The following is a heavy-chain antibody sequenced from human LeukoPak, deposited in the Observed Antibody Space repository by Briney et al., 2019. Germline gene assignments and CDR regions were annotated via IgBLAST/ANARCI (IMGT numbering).Heavy chain of an antibody. CDR1: GFTFSSYE. D-gene: IGHD3-22*01. CDR2: ISNSGSTI. J-gene: IGHJ4*02. CDR3: ARAVVVIGPYYFDY. Sequence: PGGSLRLSCAASGFTFSSYEMNWVRQAPGKGLEWVSYISNSGSTIYYADSVKGRFTISRDNAKNSLFLQMNSLRAEDTAIYYCARAVVVIGPYYFDYWGQGTLVTVSS. V-gene: IGHV3-48*03.